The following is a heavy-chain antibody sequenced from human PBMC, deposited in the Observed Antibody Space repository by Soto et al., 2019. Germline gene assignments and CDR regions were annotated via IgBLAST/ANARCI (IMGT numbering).Heavy chain of an antibody. CDR3: ARGGYCSSTSCYTSPDIYGMDV. D-gene: IGHD2-2*02. V-gene: IGHV1-8*01. J-gene: IGHJ6*02. CDR2: MNPNSGNT. CDR1: GYTFTSYD. Sequence: QVQLVQSGAEVKKPGASVKVSCKASGYTFTSYDINWVRQATGQGLEWMGWMNPNSGNTGYAQKLQGRVTMTRNTSISTAYMELSSLRSEDTAVYYCARGGYCSSTSCYTSPDIYGMDVWGQGTTVTVSS.